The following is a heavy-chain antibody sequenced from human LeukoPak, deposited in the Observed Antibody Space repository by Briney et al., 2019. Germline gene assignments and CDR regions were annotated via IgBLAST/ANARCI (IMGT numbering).Heavy chain of an antibody. CDR3: ARLLARGDFDS. V-gene: IGHV4-59*08. CDR2: IHYTGTA. Sequence: SETLSLTCTVSGDSINGYYWSWIRQSPGRGLEWIGYIHYTGTANYHPSLLSRVTISLDTSKNQFSLRVSSVTAADTAVYYCARLLARGDFDSWGQGTLVTVSS. CDR1: GDSINGYY. D-gene: IGHD2-8*02. J-gene: IGHJ4*02.